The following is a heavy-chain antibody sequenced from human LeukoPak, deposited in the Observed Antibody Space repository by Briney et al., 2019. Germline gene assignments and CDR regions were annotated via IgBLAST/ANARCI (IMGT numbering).Heavy chain of an antibody. V-gene: IGHV3-7*01. D-gene: IGHD5-18*01. CDR1: GFTFSSYW. J-gene: IGHJ5*02. CDR3: ARAQRGYTYGAIPGCFDP. CDR2: INKDGSEK. Sequence: PWGYLRRYCAASGFTFSSYWMSWVRQAPGNGLEWVANINKDGSEKYYVDSVKGRFTISTANAKNSLYLQMNSLRAEDTAVYYCARAQRGYTYGAIPGCFDPWGQGTLVTVSS.